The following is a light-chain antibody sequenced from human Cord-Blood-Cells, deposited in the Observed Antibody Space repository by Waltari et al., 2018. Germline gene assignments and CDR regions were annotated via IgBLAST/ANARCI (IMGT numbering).Light chain of an antibody. CDR1: QGISNY. J-gene: IGKJ5*01. Sequence: DIQMTQSPSSLSASVGDRVTITCRASQGISNYLAWYQQKPGKVPKLLIYAASTFQSGVPSRFSGSGSGTDFTLTISSLQPEDVATYYCQKYNSAITFGQGTRLEIK. CDR3: QKYNSAIT. CDR2: AAS. V-gene: IGKV1-27*01.